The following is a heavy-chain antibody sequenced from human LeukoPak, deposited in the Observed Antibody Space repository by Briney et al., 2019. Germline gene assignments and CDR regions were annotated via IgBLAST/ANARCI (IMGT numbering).Heavy chain of an antibody. J-gene: IGHJ4*02. CDR1: GGTFSSYA. D-gene: IGHD3-22*01. CDR3: ARESGYYDSWYYFDY. V-gene: IGHV1-69*05. CDR2: IIPIFGTA. Sequence: GASVKVSCKASGGTFSSYAISWVRQAPGQGLEWMGGIIPIFGTANYAQKFQGRVTITTDESTSTAYMELSSLRSEDTAVYYCARESGYYDSWYYFDYWGQGTLVTVSS.